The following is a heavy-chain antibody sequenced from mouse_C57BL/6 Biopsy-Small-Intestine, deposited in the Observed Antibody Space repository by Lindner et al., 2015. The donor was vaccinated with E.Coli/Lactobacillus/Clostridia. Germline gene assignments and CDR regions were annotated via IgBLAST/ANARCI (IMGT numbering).Heavy chain of an antibody. Sequence: VQLQESGAELVMPGASVKLSCTASGFNIKDDYIHWVKQRPEQDLGWIGWIDPENDDTEYASKFQGKATITTDTSSNTAYLQLSSLTSEDTAVYYCTATSLYDGSLYYFVLLGPKDTTLTVSS. J-gene: IGHJ2*01. D-gene: IGHD2-3*01. CDR1: GFNIKDDY. CDR2: IDPENDDT. CDR3: TATSLYDGSLYYFVL. V-gene: IGHV14-4*01.